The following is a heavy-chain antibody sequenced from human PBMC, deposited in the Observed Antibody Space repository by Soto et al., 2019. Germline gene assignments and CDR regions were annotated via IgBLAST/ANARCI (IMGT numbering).Heavy chain of an antibody. CDR3: VRDRRISGINSGLDY. D-gene: IGHD1-20*01. J-gene: IGHJ4*02. CDR1: GFIFSDFH. Sequence: QVQLVDSGGGLVKPGGSLRLSCAASGFIFSDFHMTWIRQAPGKGLELVAYISSRGDTIYYADSVRGRITISRDNDKDSLFLKMSSLRVEDTAVYYCVRDRRISGINSGLDYWGRGTLVTVSS. V-gene: IGHV3-11*01. CDR2: ISSRGDTI.